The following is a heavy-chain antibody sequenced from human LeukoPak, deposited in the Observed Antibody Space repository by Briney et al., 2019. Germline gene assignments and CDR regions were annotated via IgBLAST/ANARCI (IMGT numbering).Heavy chain of an antibody. CDR3: ARAIVVVPAARDSEAMDV. CDR1: GYTFTGYY. CDR2: INPNSGGT. V-gene: IGHV1-2*02. J-gene: IGHJ6*03. Sequence: ASVKVSCKASGYTFTGYYMHWVRQAPGQGLEWMGWINPNSGGTNYAQKFQGRVTMTRDTSISTAYMELSRLRSDDTAVYYCARAIVVVPAARDSEAMDVWGKGTTVTVSS. D-gene: IGHD2-2*01.